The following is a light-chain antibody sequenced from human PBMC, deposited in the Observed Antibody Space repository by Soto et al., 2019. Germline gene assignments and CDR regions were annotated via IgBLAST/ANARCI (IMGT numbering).Light chain of an antibody. CDR2: AAS. Sequence: DIQMTQSPSSLSATVGDRVTITCRASQAISNYLAWHQQKPGKVPKLLIYAASTLQPGVTSRFSGSGSGTDFTLTIGSLQPEDVATYYCQKYNGAPPETFGPGTKVAIK. CDR3: QKYNGAPPET. CDR1: QAISNY. V-gene: IGKV1-27*01. J-gene: IGKJ3*01.